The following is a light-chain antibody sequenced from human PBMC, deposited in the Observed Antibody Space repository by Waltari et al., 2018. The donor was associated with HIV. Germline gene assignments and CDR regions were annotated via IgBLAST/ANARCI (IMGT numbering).Light chain of an antibody. CDR2: DNT. J-gene: IGLJ3*02. V-gene: IGLV1-51*01. CDR3: GTWDNGRGVWV. CDR1: ASNFGSDF. Sequence: QSVLTQPPSMSAAPGQRVTISCSGSASNFGSDFVSWYQHVPGTAPKLLIYDNTKRPSGISDRFSGSKSGTSATLAITGLQTGDEAGYYCGTWDNGRGVWVFGGGTRLTVL.